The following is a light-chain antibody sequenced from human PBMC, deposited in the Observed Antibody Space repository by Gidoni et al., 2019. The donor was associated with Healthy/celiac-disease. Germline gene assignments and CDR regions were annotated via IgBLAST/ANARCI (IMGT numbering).Light chain of an antibody. CDR3: QKYNSAPRT. J-gene: IGKJ1*01. V-gene: IGKV1-27*01. CDR2: AAS. Sequence: DIQLTQSPSSLSASVGDRVTITCRASQVISNYLAWYQQKPGKVTKLLISAASTLQSGVPSRFSGSGSGTDFTLTISSLQPEDVATYYCQKYNSAPRTFGQGTKVEIK. CDR1: QVISNY.